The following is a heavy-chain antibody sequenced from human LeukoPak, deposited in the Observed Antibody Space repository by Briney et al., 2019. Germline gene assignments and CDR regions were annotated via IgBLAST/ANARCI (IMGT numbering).Heavy chain of an antibody. J-gene: IGHJ4*02. CDR1: GFTFSSDS. CDR3: AREGTVPFDY. CDR2: ISSDGSIT. D-gene: IGHD4-17*01. V-gene: IGHV3-30*04. Sequence: PGRSLRLSCAASGFTFSSDSMHWVRQPPGKGLEWVAVISSDGSITYYADSVRGRFTISRDNAKNSLYLQMNSLRAEDTAVYYCAREGTVPFDYWGQGTLVTVSS.